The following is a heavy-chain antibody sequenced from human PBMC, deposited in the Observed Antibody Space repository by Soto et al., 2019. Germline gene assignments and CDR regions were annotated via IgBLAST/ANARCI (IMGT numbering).Heavy chain of an antibody. CDR1: GYTFTGYY. CDR3: ARSQGYGDYVHYYYYGMDV. CDR2: INPNSGGT. D-gene: IGHD4-17*01. J-gene: IGHJ6*02. Sequence: SVKVSCKTSGYTFTGYYRHLVRQAPGQGLEWMGWINPNSGGTNYAQKFQGRVTMTRDTSISTAYMELSRLRSDDTAVDYCARSQGYGDYVHYYYYGMDVWGQGTTVTVSS. V-gene: IGHV1-2*02.